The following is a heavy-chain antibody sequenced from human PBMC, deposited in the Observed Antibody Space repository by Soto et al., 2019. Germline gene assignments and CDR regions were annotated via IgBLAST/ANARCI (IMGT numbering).Heavy chain of an antibody. V-gene: IGHV1-69*02. CDR3: ARARMVYATYYYMDV. Sequence: VKVSCKASGGTFSSYTISWVRQAPGQGLEWMGRIIPILGIANYAQKFQGRVTITADKSTSTAYMELSSLRSEDTAVYYCARARMVYATYYYMDVWGKGTTVTVS. D-gene: IGHD2-8*01. CDR1: GGTFSSYT. CDR2: IIPILGIA. J-gene: IGHJ6*03.